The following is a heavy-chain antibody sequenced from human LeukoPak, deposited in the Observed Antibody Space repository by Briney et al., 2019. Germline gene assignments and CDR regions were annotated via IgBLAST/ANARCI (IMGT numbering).Heavy chain of an antibody. J-gene: IGHJ4*02. Sequence: GGSLRLSCVASGYIFSNYWMHWVRQAPGKGLVWVSRVNIDASSTSYADSVKGRFTISRDNAKNTLYLQMNGLRAEDTAVYYCATVWATGTYFNYWGQGTLVTVSS. D-gene: IGHD1-7*01. CDR3: ATVWATGTYFNY. CDR1: GYIFSNYW. V-gene: IGHV3-74*01. CDR2: VNIDASST.